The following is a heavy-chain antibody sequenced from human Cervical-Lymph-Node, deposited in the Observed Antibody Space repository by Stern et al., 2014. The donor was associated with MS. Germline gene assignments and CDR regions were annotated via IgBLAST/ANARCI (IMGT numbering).Heavy chain of an antibody. D-gene: IGHD1/OR15-1a*01. Sequence: VQLVQSPAEAKKPGESLKISCKGSGYSFTRYWVGWLRQMPGKGLECLGLIYPGDSDTRYSPTFQGQVTFSVDKSINTAYLHLRSLRASDSAIYYCARLKYQQINWFDSWGQGTLVTVSS. CDR3: ARLKYQQINWFDS. CDR2: IYPGDSDT. J-gene: IGHJ5*01. V-gene: IGHV5-51*01. CDR1: GYSFTRYW.